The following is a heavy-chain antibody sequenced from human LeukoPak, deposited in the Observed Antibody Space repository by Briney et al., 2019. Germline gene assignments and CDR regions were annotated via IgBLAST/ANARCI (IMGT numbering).Heavy chain of an antibody. V-gene: IGHV3-23*01. D-gene: IGHD3-16*01. Sequence: GGSLRLSCAASGFTFSSYAMNWVRQAPEKGLEWDSGIGASGGSTYYADSVKGRFTVSRDNSKNTLYLQMNSLRGEDTAIYYCAKDGRGNYLNWFDPWGQGTLVTVSS. J-gene: IGHJ5*02. CDR3: AKDGRGNYLNWFDP. CDR1: GFTFSSYA. CDR2: IGASGGST.